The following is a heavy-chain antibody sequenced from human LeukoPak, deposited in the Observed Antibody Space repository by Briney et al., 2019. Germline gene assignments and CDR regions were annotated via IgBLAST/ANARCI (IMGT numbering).Heavy chain of an antibody. D-gene: IGHD3-10*01. V-gene: IGHV1-3*01. CDR2: INAGKGNT. CDR3: AVLWLGELLKVAD. CDR1: GYTFTSYA. J-gene: IGHJ4*02. Sequence: ASVKVSCKASGYTFTSYAMHWVRQAPGQRLEWMGWINAGKGNTKYSQKFQGRVTFTRDTSASTAYMELSSLRSEDTAVYYCAVLWLGELLKVADWGQGTLVTVSS.